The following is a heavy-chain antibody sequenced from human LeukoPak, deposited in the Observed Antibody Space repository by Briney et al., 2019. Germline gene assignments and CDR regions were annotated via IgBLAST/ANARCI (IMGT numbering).Heavy chain of an antibody. Sequence: ASVKVSCKASGYTFTSYDINWARQATGQGLEWMGWMNPNSGNTGYAQKFQGRVTITRNTSISTAYMELSSLRSEDTAVYYCARGPAKRYCSSTSCYGFDYWGQGTLVTVSS. CDR3: ARGPAKRYCSSTSCYGFDY. D-gene: IGHD2-2*01. V-gene: IGHV1-8*03. CDR1: GYTFTSYD. CDR2: MNPNSGNT. J-gene: IGHJ4*02.